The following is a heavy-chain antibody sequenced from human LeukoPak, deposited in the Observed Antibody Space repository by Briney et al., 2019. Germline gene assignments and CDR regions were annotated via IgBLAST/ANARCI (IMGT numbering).Heavy chain of an antibody. CDR1: GGSFSGYY. D-gene: IGHD5-12*01. V-gene: IGHV4-34*01. CDR3: ASLVATVLRG. J-gene: IGHJ4*02. Sequence: SETLSLTCAVYGGSFSGYYWSWIRQPPGKGLEWIGEVNHSGSTNYNPSLKSRVTISVDTSKNQFSLKLSSVTAADTAVYYCASLVATVLRGWGQGTLVTVSS. CDR2: VNHSGST.